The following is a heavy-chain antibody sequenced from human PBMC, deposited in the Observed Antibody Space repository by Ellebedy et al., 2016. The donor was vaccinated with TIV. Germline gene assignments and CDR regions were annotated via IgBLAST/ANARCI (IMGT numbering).Heavy chain of an antibody. Sequence: PGGSLRLSCAASGFTFTSYAMSWVRQAPGKGLEWVSTISDTGGRTYYADSVKGRFTISRDNSKNTLYLQMNSLRAEDTAVYYCAKLADSAYWGQGTLVTVSS. CDR2: ISDTGGRT. J-gene: IGHJ4*02. D-gene: IGHD3-10*01. CDR1: GFTFTSYA. V-gene: IGHV3-23*01. CDR3: AKLADSAY.